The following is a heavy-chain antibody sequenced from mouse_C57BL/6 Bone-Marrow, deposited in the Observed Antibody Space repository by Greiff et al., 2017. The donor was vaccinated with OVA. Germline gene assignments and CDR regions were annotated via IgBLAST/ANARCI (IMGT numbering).Heavy chain of an antibody. D-gene: IGHD1-1*01. CDR3: ARDHYGSSYGYYFDY. CDR2: IDPNSDGT. J-gene: IGHJ2*01. V-gene: IGHV1-72*01. CDR1: GYTFTSYW. Sequence: QVQLQQPGAELVKPGASVKLSCKASGYTFTSYWMHWVKQRPGRGLEWIGRIDPNSDGTKYNEKFKSKATLTVDKPASTAYMQLRSLTSEYSAVYYFARDHYGSSYGYYFDYWGQGTTLTVAS.